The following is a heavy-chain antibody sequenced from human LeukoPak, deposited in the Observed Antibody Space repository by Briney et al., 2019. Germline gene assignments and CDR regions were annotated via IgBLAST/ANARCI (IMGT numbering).Heavy chain of an antibody. CDR2: IYYSGST. Sequence: SETLSLTCTVTGGSISSSSYYWGWIRQPPGKGLEWIGSIYYSGSTYYNPSLKSRVTISVDTSKNQFSLKLSSVTAADTAVYYCARDGSPRDSSGWYWFDPWGQGTLVTVSS. CDR1: GGSISSSSYY. J-gene: IGHJ5*02. CDR3: ARDGSPRDSSGWYWFDP. V-gene: IGHV4-39*07. D-gene: IGHD6-19*01.